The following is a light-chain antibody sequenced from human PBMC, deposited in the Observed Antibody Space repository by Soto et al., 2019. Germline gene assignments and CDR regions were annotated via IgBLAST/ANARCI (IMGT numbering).Light chain of an antibody. CDR3: QQRSNWPPYP. V-gene: IGKV3-11*01. Sequence: EIVLTQSPATLSLSPGEGATLSCRASQSVSSYLAWYQHKPGQAPRLLIFDACKRATGIPARFSGSWSGTDFTLTISSLEPEDFAVYCCQQRSNWPPYPFGQGTRLDIK. CDR2: DAC. J-gene: IGKJ5*01. CDR1: QSVSSY.